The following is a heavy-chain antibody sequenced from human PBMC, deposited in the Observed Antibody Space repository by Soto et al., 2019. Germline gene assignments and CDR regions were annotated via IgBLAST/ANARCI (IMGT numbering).Heavy chain of an antibody. J-gene: IGHJ4*02. D-gene: IGHD1-26*01. CDR1: GGSISSYY. V-gene: IGHV4-59*01. CDR3: ARDQNGSPHFDY. Sequence: PSETLSLTCTVSGGSISSYYWSWIRQPPGKGLEWIGYIHYSGSANYNPSLMSQVTISVDSSKNQFSLKLSSVTAADTAVYYCARDQNGSPHFDYWGQGTLVTVSS. CDR2: IHYSGSA.